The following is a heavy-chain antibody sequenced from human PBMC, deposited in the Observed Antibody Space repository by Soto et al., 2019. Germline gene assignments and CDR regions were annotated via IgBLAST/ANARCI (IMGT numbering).Heavy chain of an antibody. CDR2: INHSGST. CDR3: ARGRRITRVRGVITPSNWFDP. J-gene: IGHJ5*02. Sequence: QVQLQQWGAGLLKPSETLSLTCAVYGGSFSGYYWSWIRQPPGKGLEWIGEINHSGSTNYNPSLKSRVTISVDTSKNQFSLKLSSVTAADTAVYYCARGRRITRVRGVITPSNWFDPWGQGTLVTVSS. V-gene: IGHV4-34*01. CDR1: GGSFSGYY. D-gene: IGHD3-10*01.